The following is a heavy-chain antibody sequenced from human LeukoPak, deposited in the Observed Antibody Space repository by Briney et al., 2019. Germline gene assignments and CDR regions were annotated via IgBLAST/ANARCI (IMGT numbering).Heavy chain of an antibody. CDR3: ARDVGASAPDAFDI. CDR1: GFTFSTYN. V-gene: IGHV3-21*04. D-gene: IGHD1-26*01. Sequence: PGGSLRLSCAASGFTFSTYNMNWVRQAPGKGLEWVSSISSSSNYRYYADSAKVRFTISRDNAKNSLYLQMNSLRAEDTDVYYCARDVGASAPDAFDIWGQGTMLTVSS. CDR2: ISSSSNYR. J-gene: IGHJ3*02.